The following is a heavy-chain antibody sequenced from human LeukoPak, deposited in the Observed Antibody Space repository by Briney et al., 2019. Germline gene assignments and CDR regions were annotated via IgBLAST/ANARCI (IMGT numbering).Heavy chain of an antibody. V-gene: IGHV3-66*01. Sequence: PGGSLRLSCAASGFTVSNSYMSWVRQAPGKGLEWVSVIYSGGSTYYADSVKGTFTISRDNSKNTLYLQMDSLRAEDTAVYYCVLRSGSGSYHDWGQGTLVTVSS. CDR1: GFTVSNSY. J-gene: IGHJ4*02. D-gene: IGHD3-10*01. CDR3: VLRSGSGSYHD. CDR2: IYSGGST.